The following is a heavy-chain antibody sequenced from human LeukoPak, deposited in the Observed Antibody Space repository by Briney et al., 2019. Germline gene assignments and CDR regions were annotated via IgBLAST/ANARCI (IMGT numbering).Heavy chain of an antibody. Sequence: SETLSLTCTVSGGSISTYYWSWIRQPPGKGLEWIGRIYTSGSTNYNPSLKSRVTMSVDTSKNQFSLKLSSVTAADTAVYYCARVGRSGSGYFILDYWGQGTLVTVSS. J-gene: IGHJ4*02. CDR3: ARVGRSGSGYFILDY. V-gene: IGHV4-4*07. D-gene: IGHD3-22*01. CDR1: GGSISTYY. CDR2: IYTSGST.